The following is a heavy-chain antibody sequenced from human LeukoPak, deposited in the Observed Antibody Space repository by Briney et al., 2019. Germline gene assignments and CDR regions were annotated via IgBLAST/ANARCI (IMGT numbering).Heavy chain of an antibody. CDR2: ISSNGKTI. CDR1: GFTFSSYG. V-gene: IGHV3-48*04. CDR3: AALWSFDY. D-gene: IGHD2-21*01. J-gene: IGHJ4*02. Sequence: PGRSLRLSCAASGFTFSSYGMHWVRQAPGKGLEWISYISSNGKTIYYSDSVKGRFTISRDNAKNSLYLQMNSLRAEDTAVYYCAALWSFDYWGQGTLVSVSS.